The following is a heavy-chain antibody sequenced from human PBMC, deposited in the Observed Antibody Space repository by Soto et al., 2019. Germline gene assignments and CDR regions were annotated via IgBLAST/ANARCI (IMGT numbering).Heavy chain of an antibody. J-gene: IGHJ4*02. D-gene: IGHD6-19*01. CDR2: IKYSGTT. CDR3: ARGLITGSHYSGGWYYFDS. CDR1: GGSISSSRCH. V-gene: IGHV4-39*07. Sequence: SETLSLTCTVSGGSISSSRCHWGWIRQPPGKGLEWIASIKYSGTTFYNPSLKSRVTISVHTSNSQFSLELSSVTAADTAVYYCARGLITGSHYSGGWYYFDSWGQGTQVTVSS.